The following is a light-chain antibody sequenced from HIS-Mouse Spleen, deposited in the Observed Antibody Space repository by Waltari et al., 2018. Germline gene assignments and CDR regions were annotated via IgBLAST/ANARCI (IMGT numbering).Light chain of an antibody. CDR2: DGS. CDR3: CSSAGSYTFRGYV. J-gene: IGLJ1*01. CDR1: SSDGGGYNY. V-gene: IGLV2-11*01. Sequence: QSALTQPRSVSGCPGQSVTIACTGTSSDGGGYNYVSWYQQHPGKAPKLMIYDGSQRPSGVPDRFSGSKSGNTASLPISGLQAEDEADYYCCSSAGSYTFRGYVFGTGTKVTVL.